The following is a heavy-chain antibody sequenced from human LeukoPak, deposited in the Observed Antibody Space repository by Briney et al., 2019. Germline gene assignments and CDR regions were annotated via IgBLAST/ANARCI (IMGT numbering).Heavy chain of an antibody. J-gene: IGHJ4*02. D-gene: IGHD5-24*01. CDR3: VRDGDDFNFDY. CDR2: VIRDGSFT. CDR1: GFTFRNYW. V-gene: IGHV3-74*01. Sequence: GGSLRLSCAASGFTFRNYWLHWVRQAPGKGLVWVSRVIRDGSFTNYADSVKGRFTISRDNAQKTLYLQMNSLRAEDTAVYYCVRDGDDFNFDYWGQGSLVTVSS.